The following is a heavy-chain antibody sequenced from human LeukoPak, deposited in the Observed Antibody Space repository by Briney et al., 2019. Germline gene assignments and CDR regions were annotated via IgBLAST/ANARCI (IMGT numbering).Heavy chain of an antibody. J-gene: IGHJ4*02. CDR3: TKGYSMSY. V-gene: IGHV4-34*01. CDR1: GGSFSGYY. CDR2: INHSGST. Sequence: PSETPSLTCAVYGGSFSGYYWSWIRQPPGKGLGWIGEINHSGSTNYNPSPTSRVTISVATSKTQFPLPLNSMTPEDTAVYYCTKGYSMSYWGLGTLVTVSS. D-gene: IGHD6-13*01.